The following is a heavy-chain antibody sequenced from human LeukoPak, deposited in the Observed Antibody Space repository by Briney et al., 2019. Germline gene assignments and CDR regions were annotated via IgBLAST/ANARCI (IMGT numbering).Heavy chain of an antibody. J-gene: IGHJ4*02. Sequence: PGGSLRLSCAGSGFPFSSHGMNWVRQAPGKGLEWVSGISPGGGPTYYADSGKGRFTISRDDSKNTLYLQMKNLRAEDTAVYYCAKDGAWLRFDDWGQGILVTVSS. D-gene: IGHD5-12*01. CDR1: GFPFSSHG. V-gene: IGHV3-23*01. CDR3: AKDGAWLRFDD. CDR2: ISPGGGPT.